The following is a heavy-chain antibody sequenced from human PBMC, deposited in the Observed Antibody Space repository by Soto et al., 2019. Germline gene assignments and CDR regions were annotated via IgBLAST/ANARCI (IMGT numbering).Heavy chain of an antibody. CDR1: GVSISGSRYY. CDR2: IYYSGST. D-gene: IGHD1-26*01. J-gene: IGHJ6*02. Sequence: SETLSLTCTVSGVSISGSRYYWGWIRQPPGRGLEWIGNIYYSGSTYYTPALKSRVTLSVDTSKNQFSQNLNSVTAADTAVYYCARGGIPPSGYGIAYAMDVWGQGTRSPSP. CDR3: ARGGIPPSGYGIAYAMDV. V-gene: IGHV4-39*01.